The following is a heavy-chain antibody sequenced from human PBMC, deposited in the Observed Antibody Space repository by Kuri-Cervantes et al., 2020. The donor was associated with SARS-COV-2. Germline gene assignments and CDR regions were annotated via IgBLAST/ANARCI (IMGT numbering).Heavy chain of an antibody. CDR2: ISSSSSYI. Sequence: GGSLCLSCAASGFTFSSYSMNWVCQAPGKGLEWVSSISSSSSYIYYADSVEGRFTISRDNATNSLYLQMNSLRAEDTAVYYCARDYVWSSKRYYYYYYYMDVWGKGTTVTVSS. D-gene: IGHD3-16*01. CDR1: GFTFSSYS. J-gene: IGHJ6*03. V-gene: IGHV3-21*01. CDR3: ARDYVWSSKRYYYYYYYMDV.